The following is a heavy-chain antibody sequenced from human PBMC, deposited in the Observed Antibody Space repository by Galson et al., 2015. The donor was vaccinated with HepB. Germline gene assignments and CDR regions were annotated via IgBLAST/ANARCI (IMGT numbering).Heavy chain of an antibody. J-gene: IGHJ4*02. Sequence: SVKVSCKASGYTFTSYGISWVRQAPGQGLEWMGWISAYNGNTNYAQKLQGRVTMTTDTSTSTAYMELRSLRSDDTAVYYCASGTYCSSTSCYPAWGQGTLVTVSS. V-gene: IGHV1-18*01. CDR1: GYTFTSYG. CDR3: ASGTYCSSTSCYPA. CDR2: ISAYNGNT. D-gene: IGHD2-2*01.